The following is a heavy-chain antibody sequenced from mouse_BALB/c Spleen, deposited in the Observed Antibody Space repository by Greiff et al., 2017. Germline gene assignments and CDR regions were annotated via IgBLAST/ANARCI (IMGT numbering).Heavy chain of an antibody. Sequence: EVKLMESGGGLVKPGGSLKLSCAASGFTFSDYYMYWVRQTPEKRLEWVATISDGGSYTYYPDSVKGRFTISRDNAKNNLYLQMSSLKSEDTAMYYCARSITAARGYYAMDYWGQGTSVTVSS. CDR3: ARSITAARGYYAMDY. J-gene: IGHJ4*01. V-gene: IGHV5-4*02. CDR1: GFTFSDYY. D-gene: IGHD1-2*01. CDR2: ISDGGSYT.